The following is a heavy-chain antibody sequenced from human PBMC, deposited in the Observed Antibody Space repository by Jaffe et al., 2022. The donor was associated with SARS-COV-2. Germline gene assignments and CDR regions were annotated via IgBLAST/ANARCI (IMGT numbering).Heavy chain of an antibody. CDR1: GYTFTSYY. CDR2: INPSGGST. D-gene: IGHD3-22*01. Sequence: QVQLVQSGAEVKKPGASVKVSCKASGYTFTSYYMHWVRQAPGQGLEWMGIINPSGGSTSYAQKFQGRVTMTRDTSTSTVYMELSSLRSEDTAVYYCARERVVITSDYYYYGMDVWGQGTTVTVSS. V-gene: IGHV1-46*01. CDR3: ARERVVITSDYYYYGMDV. J-gene: IGHJ6*02.